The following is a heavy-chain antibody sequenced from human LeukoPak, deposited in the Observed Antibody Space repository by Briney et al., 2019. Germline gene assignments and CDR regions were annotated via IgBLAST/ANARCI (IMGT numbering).Heavy chain of an antibody. J-gene: IGHJ3*02. V-gene: IGHV1-2*02. CDR3: AREYYDTSGSKYAFDI. Sequence: ASAKVSCRASGYTLTDYYMHWVRQAPGQGLEWVGCIDPDSGGTKSAQRSQGRVTMTRDTSITTVYMELIRLRSDDTAVYYCAREYYDTSGSKYAFDIWGQGTMVTVSS. D-gene: IGHD3-22*01. CDR1: GYTLTDYY. CDR2: IDPDSGGT.